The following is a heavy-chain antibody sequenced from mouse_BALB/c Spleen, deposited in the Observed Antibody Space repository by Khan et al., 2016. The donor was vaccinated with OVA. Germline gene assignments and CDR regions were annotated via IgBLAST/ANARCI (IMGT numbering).Heavy chain of an antibody. Sequence: EVQLQESGPGLVKPSQSLSLTCTVTGYSITSDYAWNWLRQFPGNRLEWMGFISYSGNTNYNPSLKSRISVTRDTSKNHFFLQLNSVTTEDTATYYCARMYGGDFDYWGQGTTLTVSS. CDR2: ISYSGNT. CDR1: GYSITSDYA. V-gene: IGHV3-2*02. J-gene: IGHJ2*01. CDR3: ARMYGGDFDY. D-gene: IGHD2-10*02.